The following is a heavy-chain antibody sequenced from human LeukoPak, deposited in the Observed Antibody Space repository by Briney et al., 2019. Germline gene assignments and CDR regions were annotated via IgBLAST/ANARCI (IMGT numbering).Heavy chain of an antibody. CDR3: ARDPQTGSDY. CDR2: ISAYNGNT. V-gene: IGHV1-18*01. CDR1: GGTFSSYA. D-gene: IGHD3-10*01. Sequence: ASVKVSFKASGGTFSSYAISWVRQAPGQGLEWMGWISAYNGNTNYAQKLQGRVTMTTDTSTSTAYMELRSLRSDDTAVYYCARDPQTGSDYWGQGTLVTVSS. J-gene: IGHJ4*02.